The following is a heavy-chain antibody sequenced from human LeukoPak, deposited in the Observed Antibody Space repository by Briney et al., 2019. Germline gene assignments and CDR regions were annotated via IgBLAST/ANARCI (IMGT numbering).Heavy chain of an antibody. CDR2: ISAYNGNT. V-gene: IGHV1-18*04. CDR1: GYTFTSYG. J-gene: IGHJ4*02. Sequence: ASVKVSCKASGYTFTSYGISWVRQAPGQGLEWMGWISAYNGNTNYAQKLQGRVTMTTVTSTSTAYMELRGLRSDDTAVYYCARESFSDYPLFDYWGQGTLVTVSS. CDR3: ARESFSDYPLFDY. D-gene: IGHD4-17*01.